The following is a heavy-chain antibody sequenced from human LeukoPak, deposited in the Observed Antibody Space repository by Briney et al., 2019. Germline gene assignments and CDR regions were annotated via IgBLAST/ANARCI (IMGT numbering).Heavy chain of an antibody. CDR3: ASLAAAGVDY. J-gene: IGHJ4*02. D-gene: IGHD6-13*01. CDR1: GYTFTNFG. Sequence: ASVKVSCKTSGYTFTNFGVSWVRQAPGQGLEWMGWISVYNGNADYAQKFKGRVTMTTDTSTTTAYMELSSLRSEDTAVYYCASLAAAGVDYWGQGTLVTVSS. V-gene: IGHV1-18*01. CDR2: ISVYNGNA.